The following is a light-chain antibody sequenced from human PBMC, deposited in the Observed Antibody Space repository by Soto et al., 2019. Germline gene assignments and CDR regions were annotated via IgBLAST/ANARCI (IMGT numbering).Light chain of an antibody. J-gene: IGKJ1*01. CDR3: QQYNNWPPRT. Sequence: ELVMTQSPDTLSVSPGERATLSCRASQSVSTKLAWYQQRPGQAPRLLIFDTSTRATGVPARFSGSGSGTEFTLTIGGLQSEDLAIYFCQQYNNWPPRTFGQGTKVEVK. CDR2: DTS. CDR1: QSVSTK. V-gene: IGKV3-15*01.